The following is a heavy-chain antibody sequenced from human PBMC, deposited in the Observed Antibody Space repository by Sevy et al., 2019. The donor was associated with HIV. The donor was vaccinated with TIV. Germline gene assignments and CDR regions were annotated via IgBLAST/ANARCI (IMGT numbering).Heavy chain of an antibody. CDR2: IKPDGIVK. D-gene: IGHD1-1*01. CDR3: ARDTNYFYVDV. Sequence: GGSLRLSCVVSGFSFSNYWMTWVRQAPGKGLEWVANIKPDGIVKSYGDSVKGRFTISRDNAKNSLSLQMNSLSAEDTAVYYCARDTNYFYVDVWGKGTTVTVSS. CDR1: GFSFSNYW. V-gene: IGHV3-7*01. J-gene: IGHJ6*03.